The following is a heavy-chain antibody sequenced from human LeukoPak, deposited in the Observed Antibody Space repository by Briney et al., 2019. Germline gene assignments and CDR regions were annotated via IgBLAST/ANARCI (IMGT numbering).Heavy chain of an antibody. Sequence: GGSLRLSCAASGFTFSSYSMNWVRQAPGKGLEWVSSISSSSSYLYYADSVKGRFTISRDNAKDSLYLQLNSLRAEDTAVYYCARDEYYYESSLYFQHWGQGTLVTVSS. J-gene: IGHJ1*01. D-gene: IGHD3-22*01. V-gene: IGHV3-21*01. CDR1: GFTFSSYS. CDR2: ISSSSSYL. CDR3: ARDEYYYESSLYFQH.